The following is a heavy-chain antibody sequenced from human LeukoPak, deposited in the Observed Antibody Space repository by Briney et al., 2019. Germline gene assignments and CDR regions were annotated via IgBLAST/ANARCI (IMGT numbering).Heavy chain of an antibody. Sequence: SQTLSLTCAVSGGSISSGGYSWSWIRQPPGKGLEWIGYIYHSGSTYYNPSLKSRDTISVDRSKNQFSLKLSSVTAADTAVYYCARGAPPASGYCSGGSCAFDPWGQGTLVTVSS. CDR2: IYHSGST. V-gene: IGHV4-30-2*01. CDR3: ARGAPPASGYCSGGSCAFDP. CDR1: GGSISSGGYS. J-gene: IGHJ5*02. D-gene: IGHD2-15*01.